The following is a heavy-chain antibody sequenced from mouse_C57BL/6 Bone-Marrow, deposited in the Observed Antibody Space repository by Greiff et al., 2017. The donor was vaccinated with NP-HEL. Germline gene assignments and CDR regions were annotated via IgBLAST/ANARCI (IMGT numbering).Heavy chain of an antibody. D-gene: IGHD3-2*02. J-gene: IGHJ4*01. V-gene: IGHV5-6*01. CDR2: ISSGGSYT. CDR1: GFTFSSYG. CDR3: AREAQATPLDY. Sequence: VKLMESGGDLVKPGGSLKLSCAASGFTFSSYGMSWVRQTPDKRLEWVATISSGGSYTYYPDSVKGRFTISRDNAKNTLYLQMSSLKSEDAAMYYCAREAQATPLDYWGQGTSVTVSS.